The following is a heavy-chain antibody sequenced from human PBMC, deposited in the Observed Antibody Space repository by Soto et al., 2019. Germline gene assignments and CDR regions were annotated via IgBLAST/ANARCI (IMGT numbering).Heavy chain of an antibody. J-gene: IGHJ4*02. Sequence: ASVKVSCKASGYILTDYYIYWVRQAPGQGLEWMGMINPSGGDTTYAQKFQDRLSLTWDTSTSTVYMDLRSLRSEDTAVYYCNYDTSGSDYGGQGTPVTVS. CDR1: GYILTDYY. V-gene: IGHV1-46*01. CDR3: NYDTSGSDY. D-gene: IGHD3-22*01. CDR2: INPSGGDT.